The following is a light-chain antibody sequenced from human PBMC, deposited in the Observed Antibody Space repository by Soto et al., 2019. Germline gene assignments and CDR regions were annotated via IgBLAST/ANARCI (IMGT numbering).Light chain of an antibody. CDR2: EVN. CDR1: RRDVGGYNY. Sequence: QSALTQPASVSGSPGQSITISCTGTRRDVGGYNYVSWCQQHPGKAPKLMIFEVNSRPSGVSNRFSASKSGNTASLTISGLQAEDEADYYCSSYTSSSFWVFGGGTKVTVL. CDR3: SSYTSSSFWV. J-gene: IGLJ3*02. V-gene: IGLV2-14*01.